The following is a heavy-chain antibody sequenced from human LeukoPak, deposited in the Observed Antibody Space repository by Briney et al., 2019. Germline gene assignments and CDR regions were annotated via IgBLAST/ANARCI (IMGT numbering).Heavy chain of an antibody. Sequence: SVKVSCKASGGTFSSYAISWVRQAPGQGLEWMGGIIPIFGTANYAQKSQGRVTITTDESTSTAYMELSSLRSEDTAVYYCARHGDSSGYYYFDYWGQGTLVTVSS. D-gene: IGHD3-22*01. CDR1: GGTFSSYA. CDR3: ARHGDSSGYYYFDY. CDR2: IIPIFGTA. V-gene: IGHV1-69*05. J-gene: IGHJ4*02.